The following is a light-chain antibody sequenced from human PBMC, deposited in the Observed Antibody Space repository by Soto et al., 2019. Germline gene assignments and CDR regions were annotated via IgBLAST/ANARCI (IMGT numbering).Light chain of an antibody. Sequence: DIQMTQSPSTLSASVGDRVTITCRASQSITGWLAWYQQKPGKAPDVLIYDAAILQSGVPSRFSGSESGTDFSLTISSLQPEDFATYFCQQSSDFPLTFGGGTKGDIK. CDR2: DAA. CDR1: QSITGW. J-gene: IGKJ4*01. V-gene: IGKV1-5*01. CDR3: QQSSDFPLT.